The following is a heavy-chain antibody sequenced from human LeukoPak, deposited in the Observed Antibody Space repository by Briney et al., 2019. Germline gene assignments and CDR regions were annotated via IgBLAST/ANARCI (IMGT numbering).Heavy chain of an antibody. J-gene: IGHJ3*02. Sequence: SETLSLTCTVSGVSISSSSYYWGWIRQPPGKGLEWIGSIYYSGSTYYNPSLKSRVTISVDTSKNQFSLKLSSVTAADTAVYYCARPFTPVAVAGAFDIWGQGTMVTVSS. D-gene: IGHD6-19*01. CDR3: ARPFTPVAVAGAFDI. V-gene: IGHV4-39*01. CDR2: IYYSGST. CDR1: GVSISSSSYY.